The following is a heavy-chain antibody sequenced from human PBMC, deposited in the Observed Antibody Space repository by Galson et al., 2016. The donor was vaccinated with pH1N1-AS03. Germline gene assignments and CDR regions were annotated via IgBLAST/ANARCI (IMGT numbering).Heavy chain of an antibody. CDR3: ARALGGEYVGSNGRFSVTEGFEI. Sequence: SVKVSCKASGGSFSDFGLNWVRQAPGQGLEWVGRIIPISGMTDYAKKFKDRVTIIADKSTTTAYMEVSSLRSEDTAVYFCARALGGEYVGSNGRFSVTEGFEIWGQGTKVTVSS. J-gene: IGHJ3*02. CDR1: GGSFSDFG. D-gene: IGHD2-8*01. V-gene: IGHV1-69*04. CDR2: IIPISGMT.